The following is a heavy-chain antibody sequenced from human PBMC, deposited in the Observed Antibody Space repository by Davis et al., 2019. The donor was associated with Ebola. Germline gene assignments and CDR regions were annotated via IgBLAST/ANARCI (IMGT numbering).Heavy chain of an antibody. CDR2: ISYDGSNK. J-gene: IGHJ6*02. CDR1: GFTFSSSA. D-gene: IGHD3-3*01. CDR3: ARDGTGYDFWSGYRYYYYGMDV. V-gene: IGHV3-30-3*01. Sequence: GSLRLSCAASGFTFSSSAMHWVRQAPGKGLEWVAVISYDGSNKYYADSVKGRFTISRDNSKNTLYLQMNSLRAEDTAVYYCARDGTGYDFWSGYRYYYYGMDVWGQGTTVTVSS.